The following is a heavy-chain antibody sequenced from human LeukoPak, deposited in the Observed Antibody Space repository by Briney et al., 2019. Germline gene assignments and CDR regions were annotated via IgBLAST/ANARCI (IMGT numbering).Heavy chain of an antibody. CDR3: ARDSSAVAGARYYYYGMDV. J-gene: IGHJ6*02. CDR1: GFTFSSYA. CDR2: ISYDGSNK. Sequence: GRSLRLSCAASGFTFSSYAMHWVRQAPGKGLEWVAVISYDGSNKYYADSVKGRFTISRDNSKNTLYLQMNSLRAEDTAVYYCARDSSAVAGARYYYYGMDVWGQGTTVTVSS. V-gene: IGHV3-30-3*01. D-gene: IGHD6-19*01.